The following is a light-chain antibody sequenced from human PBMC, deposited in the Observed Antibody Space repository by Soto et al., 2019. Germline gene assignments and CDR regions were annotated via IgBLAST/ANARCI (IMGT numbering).Light chain of an antibody. Sequence: ALRMTQSPSSFSASTGDRVTITCRASQGISSYLAWYQQKLGKAPKLLIYAASTLQSGVPSRFSGSGSGTDFTLTISCLQSEDFATYYCQQYYSYPRTFGQGTKVEIK. CDR3: QQYYSYPRT. CDR1: QGISSY. V-gene: IGKV1-8*01. CDR2: AAS. J-gene: IGKJ1*01.